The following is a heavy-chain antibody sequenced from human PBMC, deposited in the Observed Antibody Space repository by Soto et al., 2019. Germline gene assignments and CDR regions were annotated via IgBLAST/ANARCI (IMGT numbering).Heavy chain of an antibody. CDR3: ARDRGQLWLRD. CDR1: GGSISSGGYY. J-gene: IGHJ4*02. V-gene: IGHV4-31*03. CDR2: IYYSGST. Sequence: SETLSLTCTVSGGSISSGGYYWTWIRQHPGKGLEWIGYIYYSGSTYYNPSLKNRVTFSIDTSKNQFSLKLSSVTAADTAVYYCARDRGQLWLRDWGQGTLVTV. D-gene: IGHD5-18*01.